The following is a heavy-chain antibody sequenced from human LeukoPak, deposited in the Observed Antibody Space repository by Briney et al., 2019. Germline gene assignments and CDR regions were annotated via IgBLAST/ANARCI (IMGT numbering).Heavy chain of an antibody. J-gene: IGHJ5*02. CDR3: VKSPRSSWTNWFDP. CDR1: GFTFSSYA. V-gene: IGHV3-64D*06. D-gene: IGHD6-13*01. Sequence: GGSLRLSCSASGFTFSSYAMHWVRQAPGKGLEYVSAISSNGGSTYYADSVKGGFTISRDNSKNTLYLQMSSLRAEDTAVYYCVKSPRSSWTNWFDPWGQGTLVTVSS. CDR2: ISSNGGST.